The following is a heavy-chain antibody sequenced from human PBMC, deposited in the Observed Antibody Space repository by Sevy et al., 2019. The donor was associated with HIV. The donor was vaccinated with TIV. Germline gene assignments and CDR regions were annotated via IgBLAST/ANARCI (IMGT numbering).Heavy chain of an antibody. CDR3: ARENYYDSTSLGSFDV. V-gene: IGHV3-30-3*01. Sequence: GGSLRLSCAASGFVFSNYAMTWVSQAPGRGLEWVAIISADGGVKYYADSVKGRFTISRDNSDNTLSLQMNSLRTEESALYYCARENYYDSTSLGSFDVWGQGTMVTVSS. CDR1: GFVFSNYA. CDR2: ISADGGVK. D-gene: IGHD3-22*01. J-gene: IGHJ3*01.